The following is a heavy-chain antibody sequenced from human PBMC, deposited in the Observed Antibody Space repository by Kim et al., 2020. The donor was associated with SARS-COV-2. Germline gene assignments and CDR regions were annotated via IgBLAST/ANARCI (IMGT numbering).Heavy chain of an antibody. V-gene: IGHV3-53*01. Sequence: ADAVKGRFTISRDNSKNTLYLQMNSLRAEDTAMYYCASDLPSAERRAFDIWGQGTMVTVSS. J-gene: IGHJ3*02. CDR3: ASDLPSAERRAFDI. D-gene: IGHD6-13*01.